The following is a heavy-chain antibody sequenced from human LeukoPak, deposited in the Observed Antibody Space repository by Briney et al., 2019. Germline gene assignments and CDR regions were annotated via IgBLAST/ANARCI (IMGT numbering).Heavy chain of an antibody. V-gene: IGHV3-33*01. D-gene: IGHD3-3*01. CDR2: IWYDGSKR. CDR3: ARGRGGTSVYYPFYFDY. J-gene: IGHJ4*02. Sequence: GGSLRLSCAASGFTFSSYGMHWLRQGPGKGLEWVAVIWYDGSKRFYADSVQGRFTISRDDSKNTLYLQMNSLRVEDTALYHCARGRGGTSVYYPFYFDYGGQETLVAASS. CDR1: GFTFSSYG.